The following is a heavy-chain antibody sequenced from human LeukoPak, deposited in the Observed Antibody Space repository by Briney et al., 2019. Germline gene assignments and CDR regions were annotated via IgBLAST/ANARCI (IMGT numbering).Heavy chain of an antibody. CDR1: GFSLSAFW. J-gene: IGHJ4*02. D-gene: IGHD3-10*01. V-gene: IGHV3-7*01. CDR2: IKQDGSVK. CDR3: VRLWGDVTNFDY. Sequence: PGGSLRLSCAASGFSLSAFWMSWVRQAPGKGLEWVASIKQDGSVKHYVDSVEGRFTVSRDNAKNSLYLQTNSLRVEDTALYYCVRLWGDVTNFDYWGQGTLVTVSS.